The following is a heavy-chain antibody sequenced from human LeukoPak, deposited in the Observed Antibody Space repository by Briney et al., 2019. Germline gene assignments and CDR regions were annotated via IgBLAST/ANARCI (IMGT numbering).Heavy chain of an antibody. CDR3: ARVGGYDFWSGYHYCFDY. CDR2: IKQDGSEK. Sequence: GGSLRLSCAASGFTFSSYWMSWVRQAPGKGLEWVANIKQDGSEKYYVDSVKGRFTISRDNAKNSLYLQMNSLRAEDTAVYYCARVGGYDFWSGYHYCFDYWGQGTLVTVSS. V-gene: IGHV3-7*01. CDR1: GFTFSSYW. J-gene: IGHJ4*02. D-gene: IGHD3-3*01.